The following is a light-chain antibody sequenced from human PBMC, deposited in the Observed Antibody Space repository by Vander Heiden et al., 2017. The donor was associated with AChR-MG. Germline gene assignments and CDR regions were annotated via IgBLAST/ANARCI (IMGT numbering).Light chain of an antibody. J-gene: IGLJ3*02. CDR3: SSYTTSYIWV. Sequence: QSDLTQPASVSGAPGQSITPPCTGTGTDVGGHNFVSWYQQYPGKAPKLLIYGVSQRPSRVSNRFSGSKSANTASLTISGLQTEDEAEYFCSSYTTSYIWVFGGGTKVTVL. CDR2: GVS. V-gene: IGLV2-14*03. CDR1: GTDVGGHNF.